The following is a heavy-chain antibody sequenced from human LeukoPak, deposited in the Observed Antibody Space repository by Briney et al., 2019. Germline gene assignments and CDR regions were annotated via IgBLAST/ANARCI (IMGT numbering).Heavy chain of an antibody. Sequence: PSETLSLTCAVSGHSISTVYYWGWIRQPPGKGLEWVGSIYHSGSTYYNPSVKSRVTISVDTSKNQFSLKLTSVTAADTAVYFYARALVLVGTDFDYWGQGTLVTVSS. CDR2: IYHSGST. CDR1: GHSISTVYY. V-gene: IGHV4-38-2*01. J-gene: IGHJ4*02. D-gene: IGHD2/OR15-2a*01. CDR3: ARALVLVGTDFDY.